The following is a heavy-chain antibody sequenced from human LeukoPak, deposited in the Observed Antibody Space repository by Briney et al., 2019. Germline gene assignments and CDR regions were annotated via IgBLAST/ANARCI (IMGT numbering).Heavy chain of an antibody. V-gene: IGHV3-23*01. CDR1: GFTFSSYA. D-gene: IGHD3-22*01. CDR3: AFTCYYDSSGYAFDY. CDR2: ISGSGGST. Sequence: GGSLRLSCAASGFTFSSYAMSWVRQAPGKGLEWVSAISGSGGSTYYADSVKGRFTISRDNSKNTLYLQMNSLRAEDTAVYYCAFTCYYDSSGYAFDYWGQGPWSPSPQ. J-gene: IGHJ4*02.